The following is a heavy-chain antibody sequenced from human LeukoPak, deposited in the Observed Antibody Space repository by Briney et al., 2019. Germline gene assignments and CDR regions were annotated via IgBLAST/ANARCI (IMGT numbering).Heavy chain of an antibody. J-gene: IGHJ2*01. CDR1: GFTFRSYD. D-gene: IGHD6-13*01. CDR2: IGTAGEI. Sequence: PGGSLRLSCAASGFTFRSYDMHWVRQATGKGLEWVSGIGTAGEIYYPGSVKGRFTISRENAKNSLYLQMNSLRAGVTAVYYCARAAYSSTWYSRYFDLWGRGTLVTVSS. V-gene: IGHV3-13*01. CDR3: ARAAYSSTWYSRYFDL.